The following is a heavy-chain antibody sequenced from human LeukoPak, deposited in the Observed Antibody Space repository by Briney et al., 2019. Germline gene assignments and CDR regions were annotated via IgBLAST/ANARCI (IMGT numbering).Heavy chain of an antibody. J-gene: IGHJ4*02. CDR3: ARHYAGYNYALDY. V-gene: IGHV4-38-2*01. CDR2: IYHSGST. CDR1: GYSINNGYY. D-gene: IGHD5-18*01. Sequence: SETLSLTCAVSGYSINNGYYWGWIRQPPGKGLEWIGNIYHSGSTYYNPSLKSRVTISVDTSKNHFSLKLSSVTAADTAVYCCARHYAGYNYALDYWGQGTLVTVSS.